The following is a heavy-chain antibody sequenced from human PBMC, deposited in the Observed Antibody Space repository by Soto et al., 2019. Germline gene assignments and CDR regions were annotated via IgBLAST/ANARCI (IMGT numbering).Heavy chain of an antibody. Sequence: SETLSLTCTVSGGSISSYYWSWIRQPPGKGLEWIGYIYYSGSTNYNPSLKSRVTISVDTSKNQFSLKLSSVTAADTAVYYCARHIPGSSSWSSPFDYWGQGTLVTVS. D-gene: IGHD6-13*01. CDR3: ARHIPGSSSWSSPFDY. CDR1: GGSISSYY. V-gene: IGHV4-59*08. CDR2: IYYSGST. J-gene: IGHJ4*02.